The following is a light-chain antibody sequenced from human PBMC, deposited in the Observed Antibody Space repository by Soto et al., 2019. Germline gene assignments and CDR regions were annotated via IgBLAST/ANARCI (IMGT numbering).Light chain of an antibody. J-gene: IGKJ4*01. CDR1: QDISNY. CDR2: DAS. CDR3: QQYDTLPRT. Sequence: DIQMTQSPSSLSASVGDRVTITCQASQDISNYLNWYQQKPGKAPKLLIYDASNLETGVSSRFSGSGFGTDFTFSISSMQPEDIATSYCQQYDTLPRTFGGGTKVEIK. V-gene: IGKV1-33*01.